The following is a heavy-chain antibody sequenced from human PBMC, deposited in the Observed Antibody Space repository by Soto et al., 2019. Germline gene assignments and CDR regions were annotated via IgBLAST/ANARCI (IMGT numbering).Heavy chain of an antibody. D-gene: IGHD2-15*01. CDR1: GYTFTSYG. Sequence: ASVKVSCQASGYTFTSYGISWVRRAPGQGLEWMGWISAYNGNTNYAQKFEGRVTLTTDTSTSTVYMELSSLRSDDTAVYYCARVRGGGSEYFFDYWGQGTLVTVSS. J-gene: IGHJ4*02. CDR3: ARVRGGGSEYFFDY. CDR2: ISAYNGNT. V-gene: IGHV1-18*04.